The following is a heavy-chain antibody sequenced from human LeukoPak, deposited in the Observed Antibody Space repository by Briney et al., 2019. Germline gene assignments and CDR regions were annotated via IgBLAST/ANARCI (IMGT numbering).Heavy chain of an antibody. V-gene: IGHV1-69*13. Sequence: SVKVSCKASGGTLSSYAISWVRQAPGQGLGWMGGIIPIFGTANYAQKFQGRVTITADESTSTAYMELSSLRSEDTAVYYCARGRAAAGTPYYFDYWGQGTLVTVSS. CDR3: ARGRAAAGTPYYFDY. D-gene: IGHD6-13*01. CDR2: IIPIFGTA. CDR1: GGTLSSYA. J-gene: IGHJ4*02.